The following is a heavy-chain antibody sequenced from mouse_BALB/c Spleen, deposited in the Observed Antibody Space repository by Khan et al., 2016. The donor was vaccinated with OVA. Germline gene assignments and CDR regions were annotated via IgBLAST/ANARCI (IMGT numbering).Heavy chain of an antibody. V-gene: IGHV1-39*01. CDR1: GYSFTGYN. CDR2: IDPYYGGA. CDR3: TRGYGNYVRYYFDY. Sequence: FHLQHSGPELEKPGASVKISCKASGYSFTGYNMNCVKQSNGKSLEWIGNIDPYYGGATYNQKFKGKATLTVDKSSSTSYLQLKSLTSEDAAVDYCTRGYGNYVRYYFDYWGQGTTLTVSS. D-gene: IGHD2-10*02. J-gene: IGHJ2*01.